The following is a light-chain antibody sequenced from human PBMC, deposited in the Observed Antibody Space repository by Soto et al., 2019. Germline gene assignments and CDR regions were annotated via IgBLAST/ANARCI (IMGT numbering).Light chain of an antibody. V-gene: IGLV2-8*01. CDR2: EVS. Sequence: QSALTQPPSASGSPGHSVTISCTGTSSDVGGYNYVSWYQQHPGKAPQLMIYEVSRRPSGVPDRFSGSKSGNTASLTVSGXXXXXXADYYCSSYAGSNNLLFGGGTKVTVL. J-gene: IGLJ2*01. CDR3: SSYAGSNNLL. CDR1: SSDVGGYNY.